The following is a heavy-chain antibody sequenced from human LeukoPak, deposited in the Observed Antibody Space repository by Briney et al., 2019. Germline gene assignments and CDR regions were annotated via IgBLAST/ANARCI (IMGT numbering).Heavy chain of an antibody. D-gene: IGHD2-2*01. CDR1: GGSFSGYY. CDR2: INHSGST. CDR3: ARVPVPESERYYFDY. Sequence: PSETLSLTCAVYGGSFSGYYWSWIRQPPGKGLEWIGEINHSGSTNYNPSLKSRVTISVDTSKNQFSLKLSSVTAADTAVYYCARVPVPESERYYFDYWGQGTLVTVSS. V-gene: IGHV4-34*01. J-gene: IGHJ4*02.